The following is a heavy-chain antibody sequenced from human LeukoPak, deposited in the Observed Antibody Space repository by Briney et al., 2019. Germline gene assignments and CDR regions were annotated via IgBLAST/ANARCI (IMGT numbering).Heavy chain of an antibody. Sequence: GASVKVSCKASGGTFSSYAISWVRQAPGQGLEWMGGIIPIFGTANYAQKFQGRVTITADESTSTAYMELSSLRSEDTAVYYCARAGLLWFGELGGDYYYMDVWGKGTTVTISS. CDR2: IIPIFGTA. CDR3: ARAGLLWFGELGGDYYYMDV. D-gene: IGHD3-10*01. J-gene: IGHJ6*03. V-gene: IGHV1-69*13. CDR1: GGTFSSYA.